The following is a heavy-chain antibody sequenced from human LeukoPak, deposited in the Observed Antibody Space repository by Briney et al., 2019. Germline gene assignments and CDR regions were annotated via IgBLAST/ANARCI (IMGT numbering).Heavy chain of an antibody. CDR1: GFTFSSYS. CDR2: MSSSSNFI. J-gene: IGHJ4*02. Sequence: GGSLRLSCAASGFTFSSYSMYWVRQAPGKGLEWVSFMSSSSNFIYYADSVKGRFTISRDNAKNSLYLQMNSLRAEDTAVYYCAREFYGLGSFVDYWGQGTLVTVSS. V-gene: IGHV3-21*01. D-gene: IGHD3-10*01. CDR3: AREFYGLGSFVDY.